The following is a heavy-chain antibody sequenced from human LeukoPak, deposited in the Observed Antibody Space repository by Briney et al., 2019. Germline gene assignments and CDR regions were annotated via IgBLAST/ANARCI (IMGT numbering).Heavy chain of an antibody. CDR1: GGTFSSYA. CDR2: IIPIFGTA. J-gene: IGHJ6*02. D-gene: IGHD2-2*01. CDR3: ARRSASYCSSTSCYSIYYYYYGMDV. V-gene: IGHV1-69*13. Sequence: ASVKVSCKASGGTFSSYAISWVRQAPGQGLEWMGGIIPIFGTANYAQKFQGRVTITADESTSTAYMELSSLRSEDTAVYYCARRSASYCSSTSCYSIYYYYYGMDVWGQGTTVTVSS.